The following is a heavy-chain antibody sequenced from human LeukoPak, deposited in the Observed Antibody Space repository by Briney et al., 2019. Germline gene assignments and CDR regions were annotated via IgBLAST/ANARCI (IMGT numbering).Heavy chain of an antibody. CDR3: ARGGRSTYFDWSPDY. CDR1: GFTFTDYS. CDR2: ISSSSSYI. J-gene: IGHJ4*02. Sequence: GGSLRLSCAASGFTFTDYSMDWVRQAPGKGLEWVSSISSSSSYIYYADSVKGRFTISRDNARNSLYLQMNSLRAEDTAVYYCARGGRSTYFDWSPDYWGQGTLVTVSS. D-gene: IGHD3-9*01. V-gene: IGHV3-21*01.